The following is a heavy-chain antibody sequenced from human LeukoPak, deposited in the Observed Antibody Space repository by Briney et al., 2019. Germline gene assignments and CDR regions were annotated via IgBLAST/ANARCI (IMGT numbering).Heavy chain of an antibody. CDR3: ARDNTVTVYYYYYYMDV. V-gene: IGHV1-18*01. J-gene: IGHJ6*03. D-gene: IGHD4-17*01. Sequence: ASVKVSCKASGYTFTSYGISWVRQAPGQGLEWMGWISAYNGNTNYAQKLQGRVTMTTDTSTSTAYMELRSLRPDDTAVYYCARDNTVTVYYYYYYMDVWGKGTTVTVSS. CDR2: ISAYNGNT. CDR1: GYTFTSYG.